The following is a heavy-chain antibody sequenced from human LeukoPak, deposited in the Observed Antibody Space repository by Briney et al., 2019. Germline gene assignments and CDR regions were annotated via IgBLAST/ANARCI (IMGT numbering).Heavy chain of an antibody. CDR2: IIPIFGTA. V-gene: IGHV1-69*13. D-gene: IGHD3-3*01. J-gene: IGHJ5*02. Sequence: ASVKVSCKASGGTFSSYAISWVRQAPGQGLEWVGGIIPIFGTANYAQKFQGRVTITADESTSTAYMELSSLRSEDTAVYYCARGSYDFWSGYSENWFDPWGQGTLVTVSS. CDR3: ARGSYDFWSGYSENWFDP. CDR1: GGTFSSYA.